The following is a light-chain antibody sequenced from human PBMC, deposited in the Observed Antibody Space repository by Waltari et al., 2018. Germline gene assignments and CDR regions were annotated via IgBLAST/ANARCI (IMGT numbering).Light chain of an antibody. Sequence: DIQMTQSPSPLSASVGARVTITCRASQSVSVWLAWYQQKPGKAPKLLIYKASNLESGVPSRFSGSGSGTEFTLTISSLQPDDFATYYCQQYNSYSTFGQGTKVEIK. J-gene: IGKJ1*01. CDR2: KAS. V-gene: IGKV1-5*03. CDR1: QSVSVW. CDR3: QQYNSYST.